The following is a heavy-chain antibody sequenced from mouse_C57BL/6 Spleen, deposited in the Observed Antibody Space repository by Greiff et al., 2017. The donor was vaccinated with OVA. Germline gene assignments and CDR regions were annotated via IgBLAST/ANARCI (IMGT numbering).Heavy chain of an antibody. V-gene: IGHV1-64*01. CDR1: GYTFTSYW. J-gene: IGHJ3*01. CDR2: IHPNSGST. Sequence: QVQLQQSGAELVKPGASVKLSCKASGYTFTSYWMHWVKQRPGQGLEWIGMIHPNSGSTNYNEKFKSKATLTVDKSSSTAYMQLSSLTSEDSAVYYCARYYYGPWFAYWGQGTLVTVSA. CDR3: ARYYYGPWFAY. D-gene: IGHD1-1*01.